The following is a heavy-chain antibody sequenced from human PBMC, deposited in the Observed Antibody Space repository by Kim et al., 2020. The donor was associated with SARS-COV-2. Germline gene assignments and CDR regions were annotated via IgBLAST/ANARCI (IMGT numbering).Heavy chain of an antibody. J-gene: IGHJ4*02. CDR3: ARDSGWGFDY. V-gene: IGHV3-7*01. CDR1: GFTFSSYW. CDR2: IKQDGSEK. Sequence: GGSLRLSCAASGFTFSSYWMTWVRQAPGKGLEWVATIKQDGSEKYYVDSMKGRFTISRDNTKNSLYLQMNSLRAEHRAVYYCARDSGWGFDYWGQGTLVT. D-gene: IGHD3-22*01.